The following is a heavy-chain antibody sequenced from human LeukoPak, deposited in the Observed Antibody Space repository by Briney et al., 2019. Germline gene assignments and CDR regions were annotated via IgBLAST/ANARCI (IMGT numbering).Heavy chain of an antibody. J-gene: IGHJ3*02. CDR3: AKXIKGDIVVVPAAIGTAAFDI. Sequence: PGGSLRLSCAASGFTFSSYGMHWVRQAPGKGLEWVAFIRYDGSNKYYADSVKGRFTISRDNSRNTLYLQMNSLRAEDTAVYYCAKXIKGDIVVVPAAIGTAAFDIWGQGTMVTVSS. CDR1: GFTFSSYG. CDR2: IRYDGSNK. V-gene: IGHV3-30*02. D-gene: IGHD2-2*01.